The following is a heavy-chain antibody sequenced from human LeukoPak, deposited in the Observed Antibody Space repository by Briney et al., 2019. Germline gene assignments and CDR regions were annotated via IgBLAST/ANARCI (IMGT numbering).Heavy chain of an antibody. Sequence: ASVKVSCKASGYTFTSYYMHWVRQAPGQGLEWMGRINPNSGGANYAQKFQGRVTMTRDTSISTAYMELSRLRSDDTAVYYCARHKLRFLEWLLYPLDYWGQGTLVTVSS. CDR2: INPNSGGA. D-gene: IGHD3-3*01. CDR3: ARHKLRFLEWLLYPLDY. V-gene: IGHV1-2*06. CDR1: GYTFTSYY. J-gene: IGHJ4*02.